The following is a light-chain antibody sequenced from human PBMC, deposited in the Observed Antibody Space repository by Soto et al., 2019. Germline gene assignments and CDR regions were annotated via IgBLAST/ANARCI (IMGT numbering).Light chain of an antibody. Sequence: EIVMTQSPATLSVSPGERATLSCRASQSVSSSYLAWYQQKPGQAPRFLIYGASSRATGIPARFSGSGSGTEFTLTISRLECEDCVVSYRRPYAPSVGTCGQGTKVDIK. CDR3: RPYAPSVGT. V-gene: IGKV3-20*01. CDR1: QSVSSSY. J-gene: IGKJ1*01. CDR2: GAS.